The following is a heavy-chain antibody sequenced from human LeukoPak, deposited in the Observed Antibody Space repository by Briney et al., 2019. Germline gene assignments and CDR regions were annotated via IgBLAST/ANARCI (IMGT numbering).Heavy chain of an antibody. Sequence: NHGESLKISCKGSGYSFTSYWIGWVRPMPGKGLEWMGIIYPGDSDTRYSPSFQGQVTISADKSISTAHLQWSSLKASDTAMYYCARHPLHYYDSSGYFLFDYWGQGTLVTVSS. CDR3: ARHPLHYYDSSGYFLFDY. CDR1: GYSFTSYW. J-gene: IGHJ4*02. V-gene: IGHV5-51*01. CDR2: IYPGDSDT. D-gene: IGHD3-22*01.